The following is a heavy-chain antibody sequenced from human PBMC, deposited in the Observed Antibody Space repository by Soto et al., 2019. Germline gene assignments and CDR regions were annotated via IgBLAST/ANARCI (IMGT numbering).Heavy chain of an antibody. D-gene: IGHD2-2*01. CDR1: GGTFSSYA. CDR2: IITIFGTA. V-gene: IGHV1-69*01. J-gene: IGHJ6*02. CDR3: AIPCDIVVAPSARGWGGMDV. Sequence: QVQLVQSGAEVKKPGSSVKVSCKASGGTFSSYAISWVRQAPGQGLEWMGGIITIFGTANYAQKCQGRVTITAEESMSTSYMELSSLRSEDTAVYYGAIPCDIVVAPSARGWGGMDVWGQGTTVTVSS.